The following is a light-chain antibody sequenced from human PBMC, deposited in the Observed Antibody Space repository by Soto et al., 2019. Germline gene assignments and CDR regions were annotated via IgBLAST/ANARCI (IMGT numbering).Light chain of an antibody. CDR2: DAS. Sequence: DIQMTQSPSTLSASVGDRVTITCRASQSISSWLAWYQQKPGKAPKLLIYDASSLQSGVPSRFSGSGSGTEFTLTIRSLQPDDFATYYCKQFHSYSWTFGQGTKVDIK. J-gene: IGKJ1*01. CDR3: KQFHSYSWT. V-gene: IGKV1-5*01. CDR1: QSISSW.